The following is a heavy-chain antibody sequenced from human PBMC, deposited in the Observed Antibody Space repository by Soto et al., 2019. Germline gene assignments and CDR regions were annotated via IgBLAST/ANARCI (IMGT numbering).Heavy chain of an antibody. CDR2: INAGNGNT. D-gene: IGHD3-3*01. CDR1: GYTFTSYA. Sequence: ASVKVSCKASGYTFTSYAMHWVRQAPGQRLEWMGWINAGNGNTKYSQKFQGRVTITRDTSASTAYMELSSLRSEDTAVYYCAYSYYDFWSGYYTLDYWGQGTLVTVSS. J-gene: IGHJ4*02. V-gene: IGHV1-3*01. CDR3: AYSYYDFWSGYYTLDY.